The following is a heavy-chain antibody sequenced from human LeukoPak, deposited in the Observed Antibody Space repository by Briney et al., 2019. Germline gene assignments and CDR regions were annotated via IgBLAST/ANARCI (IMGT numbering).Heavy chain of an antibody. CDR2: ISSSSSYI. D-gene: IGHD5-18*01. Sequence: PGGSLRLSCAASGFTFSSYSMNWVRRAPGKGLEWVSSISSSSSYIYYADAVKGRFTISRDNAKNSLYLQMNSLRAEDTAVYYCARDLYSYGYVNWFDPWGQGTLVTVSS. CDR1: GFTFSSYS. V-gene: IGHV3-21*01. J-gene: IGHJ5*02. CDR3: ARDLYSYGYVNWFDP.